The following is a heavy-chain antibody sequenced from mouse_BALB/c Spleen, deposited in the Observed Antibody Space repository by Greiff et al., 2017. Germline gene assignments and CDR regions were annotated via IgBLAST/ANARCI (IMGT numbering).Heavy chain of an antibody. V-gene: IGHV1-69*01. CDR3: ARGGYYGSSYYFDY. J-gene: IGHJ2*01. Sequence: QVQLQQPGAELVMPGASVKMSCKASGYTFTDYWMHWVKQRPGQGLEWIGAIDTSDSYTSYNQKFKGKATLTVDESSSTAYMQLSSLTSEDSAVYYCARGGYYGSSYYFDYWGQGTTLTVSS. D-gene: IGHD1-1*01. CDR1: GYTFTDYW. CDR2: IDTSDSYT.